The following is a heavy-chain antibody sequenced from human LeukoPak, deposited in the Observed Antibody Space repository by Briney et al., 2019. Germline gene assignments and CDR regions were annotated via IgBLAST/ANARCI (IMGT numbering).Heavy chain of an antibody. CDR2: IKQDGSEK. J-gene: IGHJ3*02. D-gene: IGHD3-16*01. CDR1: GFTFSSYW. CDR3: ARDRWGIHNAFDI. V-gene: IGHV3-7*03. Sequence: GGSLRLSCAASGFTFSSYWMSWVRQAPGKGLEWVANIKQDGSEKYYVDSVKGRFTISRDNAKNSLYLQMNSLRAEDTAVYYCARDRWGIHNAFDIWGQGTMVTVSS.